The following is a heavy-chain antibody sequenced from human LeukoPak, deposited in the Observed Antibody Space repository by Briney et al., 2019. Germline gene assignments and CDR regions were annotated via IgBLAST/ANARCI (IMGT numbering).Heavy chain of an antibody. CDR3: ARDMAVAGTAGYYYYGMDA. D-gene: IGHD6-19*01. CDR1: GGSISSYY. CDR2: IYTSGST. Sequence: NPSETLSLTCTVSGGSISSYYWSWIQQPAGKGLEWIGRIYTSGSTNYNPSLKSRVTMSVDMSKNQFSLNLSSVTAADTAVYYCARDMAVAGTAGYYYYGMDAWGQGTTVTVSS. V-gene: IGHV4-4*07. J-gene: IGHJ6*02.